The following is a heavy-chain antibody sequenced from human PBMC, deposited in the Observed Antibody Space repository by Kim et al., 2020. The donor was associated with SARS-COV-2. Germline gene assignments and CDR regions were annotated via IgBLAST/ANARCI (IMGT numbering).Heavy chain of an antibody. CDR1: GGSFSGYY. V-gene: IGHV4-34*01. D-gene: IGHD2-2*01. CDR2: INHSGST. CDR3: ARGGYCSSTSCYWLKNYYGMDV. J-gene: IGHJ6*02. Sequence: SETLSLTCAVYGGSFSGYYWSWIRQPPGKGLEWIGEINHSGSTNYNPSLKSRVTISVDTSKNQFSLKLSSVTAADTAVYYCARGGYCSSTSCYWLKNYYGMDVRGQGTTGTVSS.